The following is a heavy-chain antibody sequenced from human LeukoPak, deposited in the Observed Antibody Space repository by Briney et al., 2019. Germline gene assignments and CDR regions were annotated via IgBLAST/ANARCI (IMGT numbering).Heavy chain of an antibody. CDR3: ARGRSGYFDY. CDR2: ISGSGADI. Sequence: GGSLRLSCAGSGFTFRTYAMSWVRQAPGKGLEWVSAISGSGADIYYADSVKGRFTISRDNAKNTLYLQMNSLRAEDTAVYYCARGRSGYFDYWGQGTLVTVSS. V-gene: IGHV3-23*01. J-gene: IGHJ4*02. CDR1: GFTFRTYA. D-gene: IGHD3-3*01.